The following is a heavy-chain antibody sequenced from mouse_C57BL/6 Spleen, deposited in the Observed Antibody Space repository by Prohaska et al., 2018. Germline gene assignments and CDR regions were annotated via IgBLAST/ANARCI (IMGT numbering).Heavy chain of an antibody. CDR1: GFTFSDAW. J-gene: IGHJ2*01. V-gene: IGHV6-6*01. CDR2: IRNKPNNHAT. CDR3: TRPGSSYNY. Sequence: EVKLEESGGGLVQPGGSMKLSCAASGFTFSDAWMDWVRQSPEKGLEWVAEIRNKPNNHATYYAESVKGRFTISRDDSKSSVYLQMNSLRAEDTGIYYCTRPGSSYNYWGQGTTLTVSS. D-gene: IGHD1-1*01.